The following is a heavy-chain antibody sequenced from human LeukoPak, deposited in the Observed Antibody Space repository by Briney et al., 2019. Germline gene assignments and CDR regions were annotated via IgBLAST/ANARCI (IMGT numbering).Heavy chain of an antibody. J-gene: IGHJ6*03. CDR1: NYSISNSLY. D-gene: IGHD4-17*01. V-gene: IGHV4-38-2*02. CDR2: IYRSGSP. Sequence: PSETLSLTCSGSNYSISNSLYWGWLRQPPGKGLEWIGSIYRSGSPFYNPSLKSRVIISLDTSKNQFSLKLSSVTAADTAVYFCARGTYGYYMDVWGKGTTVTVSS. CDR3: ARGTYGYYMDV.